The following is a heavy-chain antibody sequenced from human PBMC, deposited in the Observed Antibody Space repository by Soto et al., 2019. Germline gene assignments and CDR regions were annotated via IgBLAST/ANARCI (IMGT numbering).Heavy chain of an antibody. D-gene: IGHD2-2*01. CDR1: GYTFTSYA. Sequence: GASVKVSCKASGYTFTSYAMHWVRQAPGQRLEWMGWINAGNGNTKYSQKFQGRVTITRDTSASTAYMELSSLRSEDTAVYYCARVGYCSSTSCYETWFDPWGQGTLVTVSS. CDR3: ARVGYCSSTSCYETWFDP. J-gene: IGHJ5*02. V-gene: IGHV1-3*01. CDR2: INAGNGNT.